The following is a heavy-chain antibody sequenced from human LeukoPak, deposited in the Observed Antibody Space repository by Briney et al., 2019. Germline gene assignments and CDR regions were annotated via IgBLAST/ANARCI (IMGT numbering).Heavy chain of an antibody. CDR2: ISTYNDNP. CDR1: GYTFTSYG. Sequence: ASVKVSCKASGYTFTSYGISWVRQAPGQGLEWMGWISTYNDNPNYAQKFQGRVTMTTDTSTSTAYLDLRSLRSDDTAVYFCARLMGPPDYWGQGTRVTVSS. D-gene: IGHD2-8*01. V-gene: IGHV1-18*01. J-gene: IGHJ4*02. CDR3: ARLMGPPDY.